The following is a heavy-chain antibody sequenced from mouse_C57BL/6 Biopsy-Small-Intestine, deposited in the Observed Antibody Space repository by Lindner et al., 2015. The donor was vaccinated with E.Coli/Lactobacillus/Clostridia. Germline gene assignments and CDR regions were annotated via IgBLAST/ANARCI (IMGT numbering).Heavy chain of an antibody. CDR1: GFTFSDYG. Sequence: VQLQESGGGLVKPGGSLKLSCAASGFTFSDYGMEWVRQAPEKGLEWVAYISTGSSIIYYADTVRGRFTISRDNAKNTLFLQMTSLRSEDTAMYYCTRGYFDVWGTGTTVTVSS. J-gene: IGHJ1*03. V-gene: IGHV5-17*01. CDR3: TRGYFDV. CDR2: ISTGSSII.